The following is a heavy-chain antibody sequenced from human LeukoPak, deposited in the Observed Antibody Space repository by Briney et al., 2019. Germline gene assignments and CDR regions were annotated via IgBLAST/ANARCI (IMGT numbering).Heavy chain of an antibody. CDR2: INPNSGGT. CDR3: ARESIFGVVIPSYYYGMDV. Sequence: ASVKVSCKASGYTFTSYYMHWVRQAPGQGLEWMGWINPNSGGTNYAQKFQGRVTMTRDTSISTAYMELSRLRSDDTAVYYCARESIFGVVIPSYYYGMDVWGQGTTVTVSS. J-gene: IGHJ6*02. CDR1: GYTFTSYY. V-gene: IGHV1-2*02. D-gene: IGHD3-3*01.